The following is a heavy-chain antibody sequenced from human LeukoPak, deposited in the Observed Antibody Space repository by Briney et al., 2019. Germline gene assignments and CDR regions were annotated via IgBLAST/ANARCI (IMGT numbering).Heavy chain of an antibody. Sequence: RSGGSLRLSCAASGFSFPSHSFHWVRQSPGKGLEWVAYIGTSSSTIYQAKSVKGRFSISRDNAKNSLFLQMGSLGVEDTAVYYCARDRGTFGVVDSWGQGTLVAVSS. D-gene: IGHD3-3*01. CDR3: ARDRGTFGVVDS. V-gene: IGHV3-48*04. CDR2: IGTSSSTI. J-gene: IGHJ4*02. CDR1: GFSFPSHS.